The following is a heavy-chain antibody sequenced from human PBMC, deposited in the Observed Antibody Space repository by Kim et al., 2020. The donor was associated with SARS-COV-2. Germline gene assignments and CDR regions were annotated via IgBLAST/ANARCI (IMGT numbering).Heavy chain of an antibody. D-gene: IGHD5-18*01. Sequence: YSPSFQGHVTISADKSISTAYLQWSSLKASDTAMYYCARDTAMVLGLMDVWGQGTTVTVSS. J-gene: IGHJ6*02. V-gene: IGHV5-10-1*01. CDR3: ARDTAMVLGLMDV.